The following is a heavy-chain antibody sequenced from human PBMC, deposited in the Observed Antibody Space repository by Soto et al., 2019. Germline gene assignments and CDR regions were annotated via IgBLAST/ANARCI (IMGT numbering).Heavy chain of an antibody. D-gene: IGHD2-21*01. J-gene: IGHJ5*02. CDR1: GGSISSSSYY. CDR3: ASDDGLWWWDPDTLRFDP. V-gene: IGHV4-39*01. CDR2: IYYSGST. Sequence: PSETLSLTCTVSGGSISSSSYYWGWIRQPPGKGLEWIGSIYYSGSTYYNPSLKSRVTISVDTSKNQFSLKLSSVTAADTAVYYCASDDGLWWWDPDTLRFDPWGQGTLVTVSS.